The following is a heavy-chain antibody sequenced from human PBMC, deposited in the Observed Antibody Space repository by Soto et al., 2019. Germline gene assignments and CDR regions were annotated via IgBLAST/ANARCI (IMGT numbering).Heavy chain of an antibody. CDR2: MNPGSGDT. Sequence: ASVKVSCKASGYSFTNNYVTWVRQATGQGLEWMGWMNPGSGDTGYAQKFQGRVTMTRDISIATAYMELSSLRSDDTAIYYCARMATFGSLNWFDPWGQGTLFTVS. V-gene: IGHV1-8*01. CDR1: GYSFTNNY. CDR3: ARMATFGSLNWFDP. J-gene: IGHJ5*02. D-gene: IGHD3-16*01.